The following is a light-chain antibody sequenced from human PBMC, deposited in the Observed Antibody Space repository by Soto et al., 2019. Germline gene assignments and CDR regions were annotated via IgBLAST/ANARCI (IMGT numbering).Light chain of an antibody. V-gene: IGKV4-1*01. CDR2: WAS. CDR1: QSVFFNSNNKNY. CDR3: QQYYNIPPT. Sequence: DIVMTQSPDSLAVSLGERATINCKSSQSVFFNSNNKNYLAWYQQKPGQPPKLLIYWASTRDSGVPDRFSGSGYGTDFTLTISSLQAEDVAFYYCQQYYNIPPTFGQGTKVEI. J-gene: IGKJ1*01.